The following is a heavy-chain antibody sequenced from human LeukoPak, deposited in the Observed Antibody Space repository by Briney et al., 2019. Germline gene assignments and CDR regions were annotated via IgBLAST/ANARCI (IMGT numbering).Heavy chain of an antibody. J-gene: IGHJ4*02. CDR1: GGSISSYY. V-gene: IGHV4-59*01. D-gene: IGHD3-22*01. CDR3: ASLDYYDSSGYFTFDY. CDR2: IYYSGST. Sequence: PSETLSLTCTVSGGSISSYYWSWIRQPPGKGLEWIGYIYYSGSTNYSPSLKSRVTISVDTSKNQFSLKLSSVTAADTAVYYCASLDYYDSSGYFTFDYWGQGTLVTVSS.